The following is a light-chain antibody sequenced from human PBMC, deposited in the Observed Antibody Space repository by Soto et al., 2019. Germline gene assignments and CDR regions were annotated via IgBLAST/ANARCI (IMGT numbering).Light chain of an antibody. CDR3: QAYDYSLTASV. CDR2: GNR. Sequence: QSVLTQPPSVSGAPGQRVTISCSGNSSNLGAGYDVHWYQQLPGAVPKLVIFGNRHRPSGVPERFSGSKSGTSASLAITGLQSEDEADYYCQAYDYSLTASVFGGGTKLTVL. V-gene: IGLV1-40*01. J-gene: IGLJ3*02. CDR1: SSNLGAGYD.